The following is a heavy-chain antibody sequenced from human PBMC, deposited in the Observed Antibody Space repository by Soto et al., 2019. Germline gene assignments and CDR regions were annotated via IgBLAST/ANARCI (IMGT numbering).Heavy chain of an antibody. CDR3: ARDGVSTGRIKYFQH. J-gene: IGHJ1*01. CDR2: IYSGGST. D-gene: IGHD6-19*01. Sequence: EVQLVESGGGLVQPGGSLRLSCAASGFTVSNSYMSWVRQAPGKGLEWVSVIYSGGSTYDADSVKGRFSISRDNSKNTLYLQMNSLRAEDTAVYYCARDGVSTGRIKYFQHWGQGTLVTVSS. CDR1: GFTVSNSY. V-gene: IGHV3-66*01.